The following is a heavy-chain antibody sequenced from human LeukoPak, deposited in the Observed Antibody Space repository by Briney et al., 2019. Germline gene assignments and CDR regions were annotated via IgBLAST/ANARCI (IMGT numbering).Heavy chain of an antibody. CDR3: ARGEPGKIAATVLDY. Sequence: GGSLRLSCAASGFTFSTYNMNWVRQAPGKGLEWVSSISSSSSYIYYADSVKGRFTISRDNAENSLCLQMNSLRAEDTAVYYCARGEPGKIAATVLDYWGQGTLVTVSS. CDR2: ISSSSSYI. J-gene: IGHJ4*02. CDR1: GFTFSTYN. V-gene: IGHV3-21*01. D-gene: IGHD6-13*01.